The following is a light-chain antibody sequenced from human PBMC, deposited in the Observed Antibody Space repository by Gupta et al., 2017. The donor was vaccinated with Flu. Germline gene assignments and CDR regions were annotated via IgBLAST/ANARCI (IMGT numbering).Light chain of an antibody. V-gene: IGLV2-14*01. J-gene: IGLJ2*01. Sequence: SCTGTSSDIGGYNYVYWYQQHAGTAPKLMIFEVSTRTSGVSTRFSGSKSGNTASLTISGLQEEDEADYYCSTYTNTNNLVLFGGGTKLTVL. CDR2: EVS. CDR3: STYTNTNNLVL. CDR1: SSDIGGYNY.